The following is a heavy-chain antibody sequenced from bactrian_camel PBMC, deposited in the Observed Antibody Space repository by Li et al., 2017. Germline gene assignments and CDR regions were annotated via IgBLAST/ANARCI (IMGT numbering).Heavy chain of an antibody. V-gene: IGHV3S63*01. CDR1: GNGDGSGYWC. D-gene: IGHD2*01. J-gene: IGHJ4*01. Sequence: HVQLVESGGGSVQVGGSLTLSCAVSGNGDGSGYWCTGWFRQAPGQEREGVAAIYSGDGSAIYTDSAKGRFTISQDNASKTVVLQMNSLKPEDTAMYHCAVYDAYAGRCSFREDYYDYWGPRTQVTVS. CDR2: IYSGDGSA. CDR3: AVYDAYAGRCSFREDYYDY.